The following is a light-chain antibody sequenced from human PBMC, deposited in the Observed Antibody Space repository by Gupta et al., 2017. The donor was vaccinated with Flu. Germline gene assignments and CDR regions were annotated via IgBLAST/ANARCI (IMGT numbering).Light chain of an antibody. CDR2: WAS. V-gene: IGKV4-1*01. J-gene: IGKJ1*01. CDR3: HQYDNTPPNT. Sequence: DIVMTQSPDSLAVSLGERATINCKSSQSVLYSSNNKNYLAWYQQKPGQPPKLLIYWASTRESGVPDRFSGSGYGTDFTLTISSRQAEDVAVYYCHQYDNTPPNTFGQGTKVEIK. CDR1: QSVLYSSNNKNY.